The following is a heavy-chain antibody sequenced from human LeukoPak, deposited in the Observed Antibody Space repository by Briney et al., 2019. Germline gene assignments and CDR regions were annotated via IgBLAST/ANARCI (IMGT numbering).Heavy chain of an antibody. J-gene: IGHJ4*02. Sequence: PSETLSLTCSVSGGSISIYHWTWIRQIPGKGLEWIGYIYYTGTTNYNPLFESRATISVDTSKNQFSLKLTSVTAADTAVYFCARGEDFERYYLAYWGQGTLVTVSS. D-gene: IGHD3-9*01. V-gene: IGHV4-59*01. CDR2: IYYTGTT. CDR3: ARGEDFERYYLAY. CDR1: GGSISIYH.